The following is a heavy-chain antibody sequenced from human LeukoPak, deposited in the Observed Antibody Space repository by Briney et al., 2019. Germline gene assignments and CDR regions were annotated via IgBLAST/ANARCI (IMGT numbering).Heavy chain of an antibody. V-gene: IGHV3-33*01. Sequence: GGSLRLSCAASGFTFSSYGMHWVRQAPGKGLEWVAVIWYDGSNKYYADSVKGRFTISRDNSKNTLYVQMNSLRAEDTAVYYCARGGIAVAGSDYWGQGTLVTVSS. J-gene: IGHJ4*02. CDR2: IWYDGSNK. D-gene: IGHD6-19*01. CDR1: GFTFSSYG. CDR3: ARGGIAVAGSDY.